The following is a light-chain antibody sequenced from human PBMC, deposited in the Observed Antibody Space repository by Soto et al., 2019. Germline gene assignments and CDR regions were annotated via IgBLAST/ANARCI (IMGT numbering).Light chain of an antibody. CDR3: QQCSSTPFT. J-gene: IGKJ3*01. Sequence: DIQMTQSPSYLSASVGGTVTITCRASQNIDNYLNWYQHEQGKAPNLLIYGASTWQSGVPSRFSGSGSGTDFTLTIASLQPEDYATYYCQQCSSTPFTFGPGTTVDVE. CDR1: QNIDNY. CDR2: GAS. V-gene: IGKV1-39*01.